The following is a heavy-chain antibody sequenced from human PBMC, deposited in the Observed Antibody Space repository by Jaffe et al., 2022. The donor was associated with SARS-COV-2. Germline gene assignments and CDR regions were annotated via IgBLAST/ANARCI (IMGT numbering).Heavy chain of an antibody. J-gene: IGHJ5*02. CDR1: GGSVSSGTYY. V-gene: IGHV4-61*01. CDR3: ARCGRSYYYDSANWFDP. Sequence: QVQLQESGPGLVKPSETLSLTCTVSGGSVSSGTYYWSWIRQPPGKGLECIGYIYYSGSTNYNPSLKSRVTISVDTSKNQFSLKLSSVTAADTAVYYCARCGRSYYYDSANWFDPWGQGTLVTVSS. D-gene: IGHD3-22*01. CDR2: IYYSGST.